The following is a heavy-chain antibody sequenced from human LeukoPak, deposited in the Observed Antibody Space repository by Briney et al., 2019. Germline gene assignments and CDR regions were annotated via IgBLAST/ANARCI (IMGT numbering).Heavy chain of an antibody. CDR3: AYNRNFALDN. D-gene: IGHD1-14*01. CDR2: MYLSGTT. Sequence: SGTLSLTCTVSGDSINSLDLWSWVRQPPGKGLEWIGEMYLSGTTHSNPSVKSRVTISIDKSKNQFFLNLSSVTAADTAVYYCAYNRNFALDNWGQGTLVTVSS. V-gene: IGHV4-4*02. J-gene: IGHJ4*02. CDR1: GDSINSLDL.